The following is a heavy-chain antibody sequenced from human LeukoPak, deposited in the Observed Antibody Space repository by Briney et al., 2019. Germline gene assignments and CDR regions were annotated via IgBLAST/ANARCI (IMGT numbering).Heavy chain of an antibody. CDR3: ARGYDWNYLHF. D-gene: IGHD1-7*01. V-gene: IGHV3-49*04. Sequence: PGGPLRLSCATSGFTFDNYAMTWVRQAPGKALELVGFIRSRSYDETTDYAASVKDRFIISRDDSKRIAYLQMNSLTTEDTGMYYCARGYDWNYLHFWGQGVLVTVSS. CDR1: GFTFDNYA. J-gene: IGHJ4*02. CDR2: IRSRSYDETT.